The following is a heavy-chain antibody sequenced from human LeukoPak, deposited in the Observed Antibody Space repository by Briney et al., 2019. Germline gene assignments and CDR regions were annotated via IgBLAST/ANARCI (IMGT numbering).Heavy chain of an antibody. D-gene: IGHD1-14*01. V-gene: IGHV3-21*01. Sequence: GGSLRLSCAASGFTFSSYSMNWVRQAPGKGLEWVSSISSSSSYIYYADSVKGRFTISRDNAKNSLYLQMNSLRAEDTAVYYCARMTGYYYGMDVWGQGTTVTVSS. CDR2: ISSSSSYI. CDR3: ARMTGYYYGMDV. CDR1: GFTFSSYS. J-gene: IGHJ6*02.